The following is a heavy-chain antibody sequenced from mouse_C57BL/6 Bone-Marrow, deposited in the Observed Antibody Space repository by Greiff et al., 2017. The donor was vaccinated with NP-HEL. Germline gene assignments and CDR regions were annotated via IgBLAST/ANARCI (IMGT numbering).Heavy chain of an antibody. CDR2: IHPSDSDT. J-gene: IGHJ3*01. D-gene: IGHD3-2*02. CDR3: ATLDSSGFAWFAY. V-gene: IGHV1-74*01. CDR1: GYTFTSYW. Sequence: QVQLKQPGAELVKPGASVKVSCKASGYTFTSYWMHWVKQRPGQGLEWIGRIHPSDSDTNYNQKFKGKATLTVDKSSSTAYMQLSSLTSEDSAVYYCATLDSSGFAWFAYWGQGTLVTVSA.